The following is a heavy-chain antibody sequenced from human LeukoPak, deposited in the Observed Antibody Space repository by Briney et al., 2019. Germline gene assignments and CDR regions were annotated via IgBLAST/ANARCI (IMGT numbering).Heavy chain of an antibody. D-gene: IGHD5-18*01. CDR1: GGSISSYY. J-gene: IGHJ3*02. Sequence: SETLSLTCTVSGGSISSYYWSWIRQPPGKGLEWIGEINHSGSTNYNPSLKSRVTISVDTSKNQFSLKLSSVTAADTAVYYCARRPRGYSYGYRDAFDIWGQGTMVTVSS. CDR3: ARRPRGYSYGYRDAFDI. V-gene: IGHV4-34*01. CDR2: INHSGST.